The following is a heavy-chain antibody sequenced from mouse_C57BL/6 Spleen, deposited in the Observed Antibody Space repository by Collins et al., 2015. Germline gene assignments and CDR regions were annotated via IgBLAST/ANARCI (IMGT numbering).Heavy chain of an antibody. CDR1: GYSITSDYA. D-gene: IGHD2-1*01. Sequence: DVQLQESGPGLVKPSQSLSLTCTFTGYSITSDYAWNWIRQFPGNKLEWMGYISYSGSTSYNPSLKSRISITRDTSKNQFFLQLNSVTTEDTATYYCGRDGNYNYAVDYWGQGTPVTVSS. J-gene: IGHJ4*01. CDR3: GRDGNYNYAVDY. V-gene: IGHV3-2*02. CDR2: ISYSGST.